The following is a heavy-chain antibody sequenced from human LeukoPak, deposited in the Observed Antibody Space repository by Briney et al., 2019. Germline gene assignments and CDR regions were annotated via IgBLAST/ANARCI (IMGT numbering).Heavy chain of an antibody. V-gene: IGHV1-24*01. CDR3: ARVLVDTAMVRRPYWYFDL. CDR2: FDPEDGET. D-gene: IGHD5-18*01. J-gene: IGHJ2*01. CDR1: GYTLTELS. Sequence: ASVKVSCKVSGYTLTELSMHWVRQAPGKGLEWMGGFDPEDGETIYAQKFQGRVTMTEDTSTDTAYMELSSLRSEDTAVYYCARVLVDTAMVRRPYWYFDLWGRGTLVTVSS.